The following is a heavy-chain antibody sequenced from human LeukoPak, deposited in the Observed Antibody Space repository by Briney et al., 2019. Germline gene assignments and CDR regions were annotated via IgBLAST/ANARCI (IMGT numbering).Heavy chain of an antibody. D-gene: IGHD3-22*01. CDR1: GFTVSSNS. CDR2: IYDGSST. V-gene: IGHV3-66*01. J-gene: IGHJ4*02. Sequence: GGSLRLSCAASGFTVSSNSMSWVRQAPGKGLEWVSVIYDGSSTYHTDSVKGRFSISRDNSKNTLYLQMNSLRAEDTAVYYCARDFYYYDSSGYHNYFDYWGQGTLVTVSS. CDR3: ARDFYYYDSSGYHNYFDY.